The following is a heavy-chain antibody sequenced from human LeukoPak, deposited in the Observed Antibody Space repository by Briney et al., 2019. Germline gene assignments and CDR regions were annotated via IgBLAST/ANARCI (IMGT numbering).Heavy chain of an antibody. CDR3: ARALQSDAFDI. V-gene: IGHV1-24*01. CDR2: YDPADGET. CDR1: GYTLTELS. J-gene: IGHJ3*02. Sequence: ASVKVSCKVSGYTLTELSMHWVRQAPGKGLEWMGGYDPADGETIYAQKFQGRVTMTRDMSTSTVYMELSSLRSEDTAVYYCARALQSDAFDIWGQGTMVIVSS. D-gene: IGHD6-19*01.